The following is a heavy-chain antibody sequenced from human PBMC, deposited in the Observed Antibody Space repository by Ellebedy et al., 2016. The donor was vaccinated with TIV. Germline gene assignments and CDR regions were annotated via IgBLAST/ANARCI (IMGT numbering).Heavy chain of an antibody. J-gene: IGHJ5*02. V-gene: IGHV3-21*06. Sequence: GESLKISCVASGFTFSNYNMNWVRQSPGKGLEWASSIRSTGIDKYYAESVKGRFTISRDNAQNTLFLQMNSLKVEDTAVYYCARGWSTPDPWGQGTLVIVSS. D-gene: IGHD2-15*01. CDR3: ARGWSTPDP. CDR1: GFTFSNYN. CDR2: IRSTGIDK.